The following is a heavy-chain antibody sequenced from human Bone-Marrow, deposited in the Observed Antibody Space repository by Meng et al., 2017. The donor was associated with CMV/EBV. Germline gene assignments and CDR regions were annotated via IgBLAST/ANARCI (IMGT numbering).Heavy chain of an antibody. CDR2: INHSGST. V-gene: IGHV4-34*01. CDR1: GGSFSGYY. D-gene: IGHD2-2*01. J-gene: IGHJ5*02. CDR3: ARGLRCSSTSCYRFDP. Sequence: GGSFSGYYWSWSRQPPGKGLEWIGEINHSGSTNYNPSLKSRVTISVDTSKNQFSLKLSSVTAADTAVYYCARGLRCSSTSCYRFDPWGQGTLVTVSS.